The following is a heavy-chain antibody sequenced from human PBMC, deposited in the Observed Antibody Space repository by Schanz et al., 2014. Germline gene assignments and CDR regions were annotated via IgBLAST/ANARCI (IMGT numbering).Heavy chain of an antibody. V-gene: IGHV3-11*01. J-gene: IGHJ2*01. Sequence: VQLVESGGGLVKPGGSLRLSCTASGFPFSDYFMAWIRQPPGRGLEWVSYIGNGGVTIYYADSVKGRFTISRDNSKNTLYLQMNSLRAEDTAIYYCAKDAPYPFDLWGRGTLXTVSS. CDR1: GFPFSDYF. CDR3: AKDAPYPFDL. CDR2: IGNGGVTI.